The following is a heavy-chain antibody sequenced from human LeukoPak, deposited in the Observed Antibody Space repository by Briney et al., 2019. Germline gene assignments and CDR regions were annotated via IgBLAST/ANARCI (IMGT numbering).Heavy chain of an antibody. CDR3: AREDSSGWYSLPFDY. CDR1: GFTFSSYS. CDR2: ISSSSSTI. D-gene: IGHD6-19*01. Sequence: GGSLRLSCAASGFTFSSYSMNWVRQAPGKGLEWVSYISSSSSTIYYADSVKGRFTISRDNAKNSLYLQMNSLRAEDTAVYYCAREDSSGWYSLPFDYWGQGTLVTVSS. J-gene: IGHJ4*02. V-gene: IGHV3-48*04.